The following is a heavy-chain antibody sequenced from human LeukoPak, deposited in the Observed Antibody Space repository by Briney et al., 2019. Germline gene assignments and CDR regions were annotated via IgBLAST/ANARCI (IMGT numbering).Heavy chain of an antibody. CDR2: IYCSGST. J-gene: IGHJ4*02. V-gene: IGHV4-30-4*08. CDR3: ARQGESPTTVTR. CDR1: GGSISSGGDD. D-gene: IGHD4-17*01. Sequence: SETLSLTCTVSGGSISSGGDDWSWIRQHPGKGREWIGYIYCSGSTYYNPSLKSRVTRSVDTSKNQFSLTLSSVTAADTAVYYCARQGESPTTVTRWGQGPLVTVSP.